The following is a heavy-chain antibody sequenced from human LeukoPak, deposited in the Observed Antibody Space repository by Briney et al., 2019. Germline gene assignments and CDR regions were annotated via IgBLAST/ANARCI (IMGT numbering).Heavy chain of an antibody. D-gene: IGHD3-16*02. V-gene: IGHV3-23*01. Sequence: GGSLRLSCAASGFTFSSYAMSWVRQAPGKGLEWVSAISGSGGSTNYADSVKGRFTISRDNSKNTLYLQMNSLRAEDTAVYYCARAIPISYYDYVWGSYRAGIDYWGQGTLVTVSS. CDR3: ARAIPISYYDYVWGSYRAGIDY. CDR2: ISGSGGST. J-gene: IGHJ4*02. CDR1: GFTFSSYA.